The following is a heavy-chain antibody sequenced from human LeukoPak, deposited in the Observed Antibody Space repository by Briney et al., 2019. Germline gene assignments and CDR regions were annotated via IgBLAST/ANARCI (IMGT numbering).Heavy chain of an antibody. Sequence: GESLKISCKGSGYSFTSYWIGWVRQLPGKGLGWMGIIYPGDSDTRYSPYFQGKVTISADKSISPAFLQWSSLKASDTAMYYCARSGEGSGSYYVDYWGQGTLVTVSS. V-gene: IGHV5-51*01. D-gene: IGHD3-10*01. J-gene: IGHJ4*02. CDR3: ARSGEGSGSYYVDY. CDR2: IYPGDSDT. CDR1: GYSFTSYW.